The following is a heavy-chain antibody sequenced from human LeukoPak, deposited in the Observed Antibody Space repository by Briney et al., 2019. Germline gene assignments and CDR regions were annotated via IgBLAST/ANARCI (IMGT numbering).Heavy chain of an antibody. J-gene: IGHJ4*02. CDR3: ATGRWNSSSWGDY. CDR2: IIPIFGTA. D-gene: IGHD6-13*01. V-gene: IGHV1-69*13. Sequence: SVKVSCKASGGTFSSYAISWVRQAPGQGLEWMGGIIPIFGTANYAQKFQGRVTITADESTSTAYMEQSSLRSEDTAVYYCATGRWNSSSWGDYWGQGTLVTVSS. CDR1: GGTFSSYA.